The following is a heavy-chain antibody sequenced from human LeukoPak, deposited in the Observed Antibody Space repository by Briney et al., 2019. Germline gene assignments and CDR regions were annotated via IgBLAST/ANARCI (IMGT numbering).Heavy chain of an antibody. CDR2: ISNSGNT. Sequence: SETLSLTCTVSGGSISSYYWSWIRQPPGKGPEWLGYISNSGNTKYNPSLKSRVTYSVDTSKNQFSLKLSSVTAADTAVYYCARDRYGSGSYIHWFDPWGQGTLVTVSS. CDR1: GGSISSYY. D-gene: IGHD3-10*01. CDR3: ARDRYGSGSYIHWFDP. J-gene: IGHJ5*02. V-gene: IGHV4-59*12.